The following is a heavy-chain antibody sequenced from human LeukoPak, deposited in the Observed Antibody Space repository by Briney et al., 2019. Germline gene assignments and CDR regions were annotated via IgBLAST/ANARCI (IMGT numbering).Heavy chain of an antibody. CDR3: ARGASNRFDY. V-gene: IGHV3-7*01. CDR2: IKQDGSEK. CDR1: GFTFSSYW. D-gene: IGHD1-14*01. J-gene: IGHJ4*02. Sequence: GGSLRLSCAASGFTFSSYWMSWVRQAPGKGLEWVANIKQDGSEKYYVDSVKGRFTISRDNAKSTLYLQMNSLRGEDTAVYYCARGASNRFDYWGQGTLVTVSS.